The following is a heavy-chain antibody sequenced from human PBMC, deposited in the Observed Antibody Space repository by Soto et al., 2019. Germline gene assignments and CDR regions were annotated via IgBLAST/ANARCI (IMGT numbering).Heavy chain of an antibody. CDR3: ARVILSVGPRANDAFDV. CDR2: INPDYGNT. D-gene: IGHD2-8*02. V-gene: IGHV1-3*01. J-gene: IGHJ3*01. Sequence: QVQLVQSGAEVRKPGASVNISCRASGFSFSDNLINWVRQAPGQSLEWMGWINPDYGNTRYSQTFQGRVTISGHSSASIAYVEERDVTSEDTAVYYCARVILSVGPRANDAFDVWGQGTMVNVSS. CDR1: GFSFSDNL.